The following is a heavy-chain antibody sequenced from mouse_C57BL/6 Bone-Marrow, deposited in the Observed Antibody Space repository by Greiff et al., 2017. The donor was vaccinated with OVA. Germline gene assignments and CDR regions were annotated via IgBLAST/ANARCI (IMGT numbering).Heavy chain of an antibody. CDR3: ARSLEYYGSSYYFDY. CDR1: GYTFTGYW. J-gene: IGHJ2*01. D-gene: IGHD1-1*01. V-gene: IGHV1-9*01. CDR2: IFPGSGST. Sequence: QVQLQQSGAELMKPGASVKLSCKATGYTFTGYWIEWVKQRPGHGLEWIGVIFPGSGSTNYNEKFKGKATFTADTSSNTAYMQLSSLTTEDSAIYYCARSLEYYGSSYYFDYWGQGTTLTVSS.